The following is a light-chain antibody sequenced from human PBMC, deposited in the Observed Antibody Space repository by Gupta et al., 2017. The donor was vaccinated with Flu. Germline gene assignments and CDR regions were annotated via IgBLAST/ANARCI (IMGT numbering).Light chain of an antibody. J-gene: IGKJ2*02. CDR3: QQSYSTPLCT. V-gene: IGKV1-39*01. Sequence: SSLSASVGDRVTITCRASQSISSYLNWYQQKPGKAPKLLIYAASSLQSGVPSRFSGSGSGTDFTLTISSLQPEDFATYYCQQSYSTPLCTFGQGTKLEIK. CDR2: AAS. CDR1: QSISSY.